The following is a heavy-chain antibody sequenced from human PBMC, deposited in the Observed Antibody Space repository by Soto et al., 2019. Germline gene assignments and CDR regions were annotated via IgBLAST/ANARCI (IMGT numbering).Heavy chain of an antibody. CDR1: GFIFGDFS. V-gene: IGHV3-21*01. CDR2: INSNSRAI. Sequence: DVQLVESGGGLVEPGGSLTISCAASGFIFGDFSMNWVRQAPGKGLEWVSSINSNSRAIFQAESVRGRFTVSRDNAKNSLYLQMNSLKADDTAVYLCAKSLAAKLDWFHAWGQGTLVAVFS. CDR3: AKSLAAKLDWFHA. J-gene: IGHJ5*02. D-gene: IGHD2-15*01.